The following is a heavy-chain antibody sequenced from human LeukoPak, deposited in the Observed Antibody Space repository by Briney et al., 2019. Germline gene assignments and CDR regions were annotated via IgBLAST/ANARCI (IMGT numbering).Heavy chain of an antibody. CDR1: GGTFSSYT. CDR2: IIPILGIA. Sequence: SVKVSCKASGGTFSSYTISWVRQAPGQGLEWMGRIIPILGIANYAQKFQGRVTITADKSTSTAYMELSSLRSEDTAVYYCARDRGLGYYDSSVNRPFDYWGQETLSTVSS. D-gene: IGHD3-22*01. J-gene: IGHJ4*02. V-gene: IGHV1-69*04. CDR3: ARDRGLGYYDSSVNRPFDY.